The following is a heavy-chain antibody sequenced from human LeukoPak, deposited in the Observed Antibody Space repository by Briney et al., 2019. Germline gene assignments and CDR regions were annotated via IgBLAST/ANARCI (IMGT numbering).Heavy chain of an antibody. CDR3: ARDLVVAAPYSGYYGMGV. CDR2: ISYDGSNK. V-gene: IGHV3-30*04. D-gene: IGHD2-15*01. CDR1: GFTFSSYA. Sequence: GGSLRLSCAASGFTFSSYAMHWVRQAPGKGLEWVAVISYDGSNKYYADSVKGQFTISRDNSKNTLYLQMNSPRAEDTAVYYCARDLVVAAPYSGYYGMGVWGQGTTVTVSS. J-gene: IGHJ6*02.